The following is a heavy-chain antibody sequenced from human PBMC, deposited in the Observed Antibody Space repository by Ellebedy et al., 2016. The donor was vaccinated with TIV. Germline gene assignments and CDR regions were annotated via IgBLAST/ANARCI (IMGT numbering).Heavy chain of an antibody. CDR3: AKDETVTTSY. CDR1: GFTFSSYA. J-gene: IGHJ4*02. CDR2: ISGSGGST. Sequence: GESLKISCAASGFTFSSYAMSWVRQAPGKGLEWVSAISGSGGSTYYADSVKGRFTISRDNSKNTLYLQMNSLRAEETAVYYCAKDETVTTSYWGQGTLVTVSS. D-gene: IGHD4-17*01. V-gene: IGHV3-23*01.